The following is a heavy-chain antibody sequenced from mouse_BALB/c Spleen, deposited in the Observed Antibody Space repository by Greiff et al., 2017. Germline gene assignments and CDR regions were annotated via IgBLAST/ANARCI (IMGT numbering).Heavy chain of an antibody. CDR2: ISSGGGNT. J-gene: IGHJ2*01. CDR1: GFTFSSYT. CDR3: ARSYLDY. V-gene: IGHV5-9*03. Sequence: EVMLVESGGGLVKPGGSLKLSCAASGFTFSSYTMSWVRQTPEKRLEWVATISSGGGNTYYPDSVKGRFTISRDNAKNNLYLQMSSLRSEDTALYYCARSYLDYWGQGTTLTVSS. D-gene: IGHD6-5*01.